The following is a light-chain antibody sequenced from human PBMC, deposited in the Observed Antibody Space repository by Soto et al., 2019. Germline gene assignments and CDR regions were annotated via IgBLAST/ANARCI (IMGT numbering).Light chain of an antibody. CDR2: DTS. CDR1: AGPVTSRHY. Sequence: QAVVTQEPSLTVPPGGTVTLTCASSAGPVTSRHYPYWFQQKPGQAPRALIYDTSNKHPWTPARFSGSLLGGTPALILSGAQPEDEADYYCSLSYSGVRVFGGGTQLTVL. V-gene: IGLV7-46*01. CDR3: SLSYSGVRV. J-gene: IGLJ3*02.